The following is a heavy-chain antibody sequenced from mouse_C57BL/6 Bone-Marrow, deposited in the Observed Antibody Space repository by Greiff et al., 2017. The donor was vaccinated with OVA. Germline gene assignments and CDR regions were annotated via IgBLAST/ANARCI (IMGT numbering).Heavy chain of an antibody. CDR1: GYTFTSYW. Sequence: VQLQQPGAELVKPGASVKLSCKASGYTFTSYWMYWVKQRPGQGLEWIGMIHPNSGSTNYNEKFKSKATLTVDKSSSTAYMQLSSLTSEDSAVYYCAGGGDYGSSSYYFDYWGQGTTLTVSS. J-gene: IGHJ2*01. CDR3: AGGGDYGSSSYYFDY. D-gene: IGHD1-1*01. CDR2: IHPNSGST. V-gene: IGHV1-64*01.